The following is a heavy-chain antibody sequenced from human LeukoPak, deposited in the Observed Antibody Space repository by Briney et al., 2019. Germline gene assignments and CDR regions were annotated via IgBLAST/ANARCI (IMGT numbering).Heavy chain of an antibody. Sequence: GGSLRLSSAASGFTFSSYAMSWVRQAPGKGLEWVSAISGSGGSTYYADSVKGRFTISRDNSKNTLYLQMNSLRAEDTAVYYCANTRTQGGYFDLWGRGTLVTVSS. J-gene: IGHJ2*01. V-gene: IGHV3-23*01. CDR3: ANTRTQGGYFDL. CDR2: ISGSGGST. CDR1: GFTFSSYA.